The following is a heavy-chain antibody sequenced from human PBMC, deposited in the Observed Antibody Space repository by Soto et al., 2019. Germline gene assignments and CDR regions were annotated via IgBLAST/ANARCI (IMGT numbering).Heavy chain of an antibody. J-gene: IGHJ4*02. CDR3: ARHPGYGLSYFDY. V-gene: IGHV4-39*01. D-gene: IGHD5-18*01. CDR2: IYYSGST. Sequence: QLQLQESGPGLVKPSETLSLTCTVSGGSISSSSYFWGWIRQPPGKGLEWLGSIYYSGSTYYNPSLTSRVTISVDRSTGQFSLKRSSVTAADTAVYYCARHPGYGLSYFDYWGQGTLVTVSS. CDR1: GGSISSSSYF.